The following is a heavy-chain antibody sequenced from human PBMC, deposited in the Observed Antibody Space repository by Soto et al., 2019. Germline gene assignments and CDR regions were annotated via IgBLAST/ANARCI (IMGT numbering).Heavy chain of an antibody. Sequence: QVQLVESGGGVVQPGRSLRLSCAASGSSFSSYGIHWVRQVTGKGLEWVAVISYDGTYKHYADSVKSRFTFSRDNSKNTVYLQMNSLRPEDTAVYYCAKDRGYYSSSWTFYWGQGTLVTVSS. D-gene: IGHD6-13*01. CDR3: AKDRGYYSSSWTFY. CDR2: ISYDGTYK. J-gene: IGHJ4*02. V-gene: IGHV3-30*18. CDR1: GSSFSSYG.